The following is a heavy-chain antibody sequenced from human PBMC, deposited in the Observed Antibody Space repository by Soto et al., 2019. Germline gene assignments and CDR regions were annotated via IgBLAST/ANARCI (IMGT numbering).Heavy chain of an antibody. V-gene: IGHV4-59*08. D-gene: IGHD3-3*01. CDR2: IHYSGST. Sequence: QVQLQESGPGLVKPSETLSLTCTVSGGSISNYYWSWIRQPPGKGLEWIGYIHYSGSTKYNPSLKGRVTISADTSKNQFSLKLSSVTAADAAVYYCARGHYDFWSGYFATIDYWGQGTLVTVSS. CDR1: GGSISNYY. J-gene: IGHJ4*02. CDR3: ARGHYDFWSGYFATIDY.